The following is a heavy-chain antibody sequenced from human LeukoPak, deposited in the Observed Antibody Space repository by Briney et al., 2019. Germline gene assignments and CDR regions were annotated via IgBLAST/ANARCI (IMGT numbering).Heavy chain of an antibody. J-gene: IGHJ6*02. CDR1: GFTFSSYA. D-gene: IGHD5-12*01. CDR2: ISGSGGST. Sequence: QPGGSLRLSCAASGFTFSSYAMSWVRQAPGKGLEWVSAISGSGGSTYYADSVKGRFTISRDNAKNSLYLQMNSLRAEDTAVYYCARHLSGYGINYGMDVWGQGTTVTVSS. CDR3: ARHLSGYGINYGMDV. V-gene: IGHV3-23*01.